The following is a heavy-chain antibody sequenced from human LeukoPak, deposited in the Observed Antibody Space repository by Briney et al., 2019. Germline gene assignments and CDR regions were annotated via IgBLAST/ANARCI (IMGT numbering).Heavy chain of an antibody. D-gene: IGHD4-23*01. CDR2: IIPIFGTA. J-gene: IGHJ4*02. CDR1: GGTFSSYA. V-gene: IGHV1-69*13. Sequence: GASVKVSCTASGGTFSSYAISWVRQAPGQGLEWMGGIIPIFGTANYAQKFQGRVTITADESTSTAYMELSSLRSEDTAVYYCARAAVVTRTLDYWGQGTLVTVSS. CDR3: ARAAVVTRTLDY.